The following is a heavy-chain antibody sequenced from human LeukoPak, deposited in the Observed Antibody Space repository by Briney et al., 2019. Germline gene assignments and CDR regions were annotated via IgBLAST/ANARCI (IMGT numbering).Heavy chain of an antibody. Sequence: GGSLRLSCVVSGFTLSDHQMDWVRQAPGKGLEWVGRTRNKANSYTTEYAASVKGRFTISRDDSKNSLYLQMGSLKTEDTAVYYCARDGDCSSTTCYPFGYWGQGTLVTVSS. J-gene: IGHJ4*02. CDR3: ARDGDCSSTTCYPFGY. D-gene: IGHD2-2*01. CDR1: GFTLSDHQ. V-gene: IGHV3-72*01. CDR2: TRNKANSYTT.